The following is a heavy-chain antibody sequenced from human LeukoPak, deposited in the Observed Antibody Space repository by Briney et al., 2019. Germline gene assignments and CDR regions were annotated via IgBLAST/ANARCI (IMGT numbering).Heavy chain of an antibody. CDR2: ISSTGGSR. D-gene: IGHD6-19*01. CDR1: ESAFSVYE. CDR3: ATLTVASSFDY. V-gene: IGHV3-48*03. J-gene: IGHJ4*02. Sequence: GGSLRLSCAASESAFSVYEMYWVRQAPGKGLEWVSYISSTGGSRYYADSVKGRFTISRDNAKNSLYLQMNSLRGEDTAVYYCATLTVASSFDYWGQGALVTVFS.